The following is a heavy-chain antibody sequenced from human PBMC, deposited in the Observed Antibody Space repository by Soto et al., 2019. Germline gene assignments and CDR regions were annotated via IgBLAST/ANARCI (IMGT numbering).Heavy chain of an antibody. D-gene: IGHD2-15*01. CDR2: IDPSDSYT. Sequence: GESLKISCKGSGYSFTSYWISWVRQMPGKGLEWVGRIDPSDSYTNYSPSFQGHVTISADKSISTAYLQWSSLKASDTAMYYCARQSSCSGGSCYSYYYYGMDVWGQGTTVTVSS. CDR3: ARQSSCSGGSCYSYYYYGMDV. V-gene: IGHV5-10-1*01. CDR1: GYSFTSYW. J-gene: IGHJ6*02.